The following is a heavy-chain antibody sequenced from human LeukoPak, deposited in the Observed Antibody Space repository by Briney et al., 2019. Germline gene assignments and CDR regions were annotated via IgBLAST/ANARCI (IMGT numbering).Heavy chain of an antibody. J-gene: IGHJ4*02. CDR2: IRYDGSNK. D-gene: IGHD5-18*01. CDR1: GFTFSSYG. V-gene: IGHV3-30*02. CDR3: AKGERSYGPFDY. Sequence: GGSLRLSCAASGFTFSSYGMHWVRQAPGKGLEWAAFIRYDGSNKYYADSVKGRFTISRDNSKNTLYLQMNGLRAEDTAVYYCAKGERSYGPFDYWGQGTLVTVSS.